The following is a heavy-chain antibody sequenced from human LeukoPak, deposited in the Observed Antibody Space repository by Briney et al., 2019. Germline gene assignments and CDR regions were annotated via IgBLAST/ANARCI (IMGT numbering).Heavy chain of an antibody. CDR3: ARGYGDFRVEGRYFHS. CDR1: GGSISSYY. Sequence: SETLSLTCTVSGGSISSYYWSWIRQPPGKGLEWIGYIYYSGSTNYNPSLKSRVTISVDTSKNQFPLKLSSVTAADTAVYYCARGYGDFRVEGRYFHSWGQGTLVTVSS. V-gene: IGHV4-59*01. D-gene: IGHD4-17*01. CDR2: IYYSGST. J-gene: IGHJ4*02.